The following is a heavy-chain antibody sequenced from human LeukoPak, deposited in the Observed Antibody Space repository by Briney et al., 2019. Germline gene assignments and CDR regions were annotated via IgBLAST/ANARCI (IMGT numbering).Heavy chain of an antibody. J-gene: IGHJ6*02. Sequence: SETLSLTCTVSGGSISTYYWSWIRQPPGKGLEWLGYIYYTGSTNHNPSLESRVTISVDTPKNQFSLRMTSVTAADTAVYYCARGYGVVISTPYYYGMDVWGQGTTVTVSS. CDR2: IYYTGST. D-gene: IGHD3-3*01. V-gene: IGHV4-59*01. CDR1: GGSISTYY. CDR3: ARGYGVVISTPYYYGMDV.